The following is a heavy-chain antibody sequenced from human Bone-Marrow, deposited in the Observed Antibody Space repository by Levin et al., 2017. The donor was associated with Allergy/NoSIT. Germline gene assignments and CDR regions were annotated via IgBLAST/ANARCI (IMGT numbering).Heavy chain of an antibody. CDR3: ARDLPISDAVTTENLDY. CDR1: GFTFSDYA. V-gene: IGHV3-30-3*01. CDR2: ISDDGNSK. D-gene: IGHD1-14*01. Sequence: GGSLRLSCSVSGFTFSDYAIHWVRQAPGKGLEWVAVISDDGNSKYFTDSVRGRFTISRDSSKSTVFLQMNSLRHDDTAVYFCARDLPISDAVTTENLDYWGQGTPVTVSS. J-gene: IGHJ4*02.